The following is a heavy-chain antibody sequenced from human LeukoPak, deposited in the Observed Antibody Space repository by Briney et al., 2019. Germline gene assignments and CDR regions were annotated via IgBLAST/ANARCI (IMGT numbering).Heavy chain of an antibody. V-gene: IGHV4-59*01. Sequence: SETLSLTCTVSGGSISGYYWTWMRQPPGKGLEWIGYIYSGGSTNYNPSLKSRLTLSVDTPKNQFSLRLSSVTAADTAVYYCARPVRQWLGNDAFDIWGQGTMVTVSS. CDR2: IYSGGST. D-gene: IGHD6-19*01. J-gene: IGHJ3*02. CDR3: ARPVRQWLGNDAFDI. CDR1: GGSISGYY.